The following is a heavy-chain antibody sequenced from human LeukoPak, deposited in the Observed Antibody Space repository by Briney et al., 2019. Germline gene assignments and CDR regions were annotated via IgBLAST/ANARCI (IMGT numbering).Heavy chain of an antibody. Sequence: SVKVSCKTSGFTFTSSAVQWVRQARGQRLEWIGWIVVGSGNTNYAQKFQERVTITRDMSTSTAYMELSSLRSEDTAVYCCAVHPGFSSWTAHRGILDYWGQGTLVTVSS. CDR3: AVHPGFSSWTAHRGILDY. D-gene: IGHD6-13*01. V-gene: IGHV1-58*01. CDR1: GFTFTSSA. CDR2: IVVGSGNT. J-gene: IGHJ4*02.